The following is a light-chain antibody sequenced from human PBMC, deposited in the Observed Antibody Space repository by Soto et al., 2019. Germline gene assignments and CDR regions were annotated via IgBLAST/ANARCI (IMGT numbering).Light chain of an antibody. V-gene: IGKV3-20*01. Sequence: ENVLTQSPDTLSLSPGERATLSCGASQIVSSGYLAWYQQKPGQAPRLLIYGASSRATDIPDRFSGSGSRTEFTLTITGLEPEDIGVYFCHQYGSPLWTFGQGTKVDIK. J-gene: IGKJ1*01. CDR2: GAS. CDR3: HQYGSPLWT. CDR1: QIVSSGY.